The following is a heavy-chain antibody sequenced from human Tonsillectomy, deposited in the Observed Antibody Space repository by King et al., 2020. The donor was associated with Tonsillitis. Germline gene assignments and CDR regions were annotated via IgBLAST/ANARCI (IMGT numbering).Heavy chain of an antibody. V-gene: IGHV4-39*01. CDR2: IYYSGST. D-gene: IGHD3-22*01. CDR3: ARPNYYDSSGYSAFDI. J-gene: IGHJ3*02. CDR1: GGSISSSSYY. Sequence: LQLQESGPGLVKPSETLSLTCTVVGGSISSSSYYWGWIRQPPGKGLEWIGSIYYSGSTYYNPSLKSRVTISVDTSKNQFSLKLSSGTAADTAVYYCARPNYYDSSGYSAFDIWGQGTMVTVSS.